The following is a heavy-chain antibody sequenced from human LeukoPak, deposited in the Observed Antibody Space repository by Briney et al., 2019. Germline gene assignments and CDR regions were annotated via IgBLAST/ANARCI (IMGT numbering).Heavy chain of an antibody. V-gene: IGHV4-59*01. J-gene: IGHJ6*02. CDR2: IYYSGTT. CDR1: GAXISSYY. D-gene: IGHD6-19*01. CDR3: ARVMDSSGWYLYYGMDV. Sequence: SETLSLTCTVSGAXISSYYCSWIRQPPGKGLEWIGYIYYSGTTNYNPSLKSRVTISVDTSKNQFSLKLSSVAAADTAVYNCARVMDSSGWYLYYGMDVWGQGTTVTVSS.